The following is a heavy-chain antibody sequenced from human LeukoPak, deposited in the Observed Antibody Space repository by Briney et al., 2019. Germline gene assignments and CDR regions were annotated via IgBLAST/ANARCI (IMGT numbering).Heavy chain of an antibody. CDR3: ARTYQSTVPGIAGGGTFDY. D-gene: IGHD6-13*01. CDR1: GGSFSGYY. CDR2: INHSGST. J-gene: IGHJ4*02. V-gene: IGHV4-34*01. Sequence: PSETLSLTCAVYGGSFSGYYWSWIRQPPGKGLEWIGEINHSGSTNYNPSLKSRVTISVDTSKNQFSLKLSSVTAADTAVYYCARTYQSTVPGIAGGGTFDYWGQGILVTVSS.